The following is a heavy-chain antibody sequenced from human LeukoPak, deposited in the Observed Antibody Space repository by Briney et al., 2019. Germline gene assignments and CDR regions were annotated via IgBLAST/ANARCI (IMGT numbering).Heavy chain of an antibody. V-gene: IGHV3-23*01. CDR3: ARAMYDGNSGFYYLDY. CDR2: FSGSGERT. Sequence: PGGSLRLSCAASGFTFSIYAMSWVRQAPGKGLEWVSLFSGSGERTYYADSVKGRFTISRDNSKDTLYLQTNSLRAEDTAVYYCARAMYDGNSGFYYLDYWGQGTLVTVSS. D-gene: IGHD4-23*01. J-gene: IGHJ4*02. CDR1: GFTFSIYA.